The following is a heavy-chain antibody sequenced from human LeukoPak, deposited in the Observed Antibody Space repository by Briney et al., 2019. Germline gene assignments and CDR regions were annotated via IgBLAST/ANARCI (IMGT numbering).Heavy chain of an antibody. D-gene: IGHD3-3*01. CDR2: IYYSGST. CDR3: ASYDFWSGYYKDY. CDR1: GGSISSSNW. V-gene: IGHV4-30-4*07. Sequence: TSGTLSLTCAVSGGSISSSNWWSWIRQPPGKGLEWIGYIYYSGSTYYNPSLKSRVTISVDTSKNQFSLKLSSVTAADTAVYYCASYDFWSGYYKDYWGQGTLVTVSS. J-gene: IGHJ4*02.